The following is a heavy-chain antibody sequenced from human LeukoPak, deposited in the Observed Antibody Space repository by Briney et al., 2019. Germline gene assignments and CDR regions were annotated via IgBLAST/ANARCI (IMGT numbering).Heavy chain of an antibody. CDR2: IIPIFGTA. D-gene: IGHD3-16*01. CDR3: ARSLMITFRVYYYYMDV. J-gene: IGHJ6*03. V-gene: IGHV1-69*13. CDR1: GGTFSSYA. Sequence: SVKVSCKASGGTFSSYAISWVRQAPGQGLEWMGGIIPIFGTANYAQKFQGRVTITADESTSTAYMELSSLRSEDTAVYYCARSLMITFRVYYYYMDVWGKGTTVTVSS.